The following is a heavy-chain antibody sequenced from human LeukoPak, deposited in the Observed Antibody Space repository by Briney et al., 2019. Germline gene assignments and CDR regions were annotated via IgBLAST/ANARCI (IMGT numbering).Heavy chain of an antibody. D-gene: IGHD2-2*02. CDR1: GFTVRGNY. J-gene: IGHJ3*02. CDR2: IYSGGST. V-gene: IGHV3-53*01. CDR3: ARYCSSTSCDSPDAFDI. Sequence: GGSLRLSCAASGFTVRGNYMSWVRQAPGKGLEWVSLIYSGGSTYYADSVKGRFTISRDNSRNTLYLQMNSLRAEDTAVYYCARYCSSTSCDSPDAFDIWGQGTMVTVSS.